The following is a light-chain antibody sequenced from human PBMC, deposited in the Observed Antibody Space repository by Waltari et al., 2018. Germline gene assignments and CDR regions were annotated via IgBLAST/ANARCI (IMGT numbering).Light chain of an antibody. CDR2: RVS. Sequence: DVVMTQSPLSLPVTLGQPDSISCRSSQSRVHSDGNTYLNWFQQRPGQSPRRLFYRVSNRYSGVPDRFGGSGSGTDFTLKISRVEAEDVGVYYCMQGTHWPWTFGQGTKVEI. CDR1: QSRVHSDGNTY. CDR3: MQGTHWPWT. J-gene: IGKJ1*01. V-gene: IGKV2-30*02.